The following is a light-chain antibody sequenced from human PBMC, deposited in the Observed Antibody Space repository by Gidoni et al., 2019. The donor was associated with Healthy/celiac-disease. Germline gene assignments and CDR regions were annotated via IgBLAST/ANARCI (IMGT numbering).Light chain of an antibody. CDR3: QQRSSWLWT. CDR1: QTVSSY. J-gene: IGKJ1*01. CDR2: DAS. Sequence: EIVLTQSPATLSFSPGERATLSCRARQTVSSYLDWYQQKPGQAPRLLIYDASNRATGIPARFSGSGSGTDFTLTISSLEPEDFAVYYCQQRSSWLWTFGQGTKVEIK. V-gene: IGKV3-11*01.